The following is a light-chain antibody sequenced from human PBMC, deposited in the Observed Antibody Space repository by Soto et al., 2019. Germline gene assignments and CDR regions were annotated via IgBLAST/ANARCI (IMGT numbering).Light chain of an antibody. CDR3: QQSSSTPLT. Sequence: QMTQSASSLSASLGDRVTITCRASQSISTYLNWYQQKPGKAPKLLIYATSNLQSGVPSRFSGSGSGTDFTLTISSLQPEDFATYYCQQSSSTPLTFGGGIKVEIK. V-gene: IGKV1-39*01. CDR2: ATS. J-gene: IGKJ4*01. CDR1: QSISTY.